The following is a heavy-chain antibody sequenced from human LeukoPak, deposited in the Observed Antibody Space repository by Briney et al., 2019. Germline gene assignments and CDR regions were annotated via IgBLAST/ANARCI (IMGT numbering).Heavy chain of an antibody. CDR3: ARDRRGGSYYGWYFDL. CDR1: GYTFTSYG. V-gene: IGHV1-18*01. D-gene: IGHD1-26*01. Sequence: ASVKVSCKASGYTFTSYGISWVRQAPGQGLEWMGWISAYNGDTNYAQKLQGRVTMTTDTSTSTAYMELRSLRSDDTAVYYCARDRRGGSYYGWYFDLWGRGTLVTVSS. CDR2: ISAYNGDT. J-gene: IGHJ2*01.